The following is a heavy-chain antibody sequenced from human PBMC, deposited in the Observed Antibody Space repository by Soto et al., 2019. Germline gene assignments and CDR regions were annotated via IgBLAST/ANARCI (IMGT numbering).Heavy chain of an antibody. CDR2: ISSSSSTI. J-gene: IGHJ4*02. D-gene: IGHD6-19*01. Sequence: EVQLVESGGGLVQPGGSLRLSCAASGFTFSTYSMNWVRQAPGKGLEWVSYISSSSSTIYYADSVKGRFTISRDNAENSLYRQWSSLGDEETPVNYCGSFLSPVAEYWGKGTLATAPS. CDR3: GSFLSPVAEY. CDR1: GFTFSTYS. V-gene: IGHV3-48*02.